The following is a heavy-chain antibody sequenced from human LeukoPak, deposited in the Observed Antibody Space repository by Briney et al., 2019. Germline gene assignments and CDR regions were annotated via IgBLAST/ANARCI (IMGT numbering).Heavy chain of an antibody. CDR3: ARDKYQLLSPYHPHIDDAFDI. CDR2: ISSSSSSI. CDR1: GFTFSSYS. Sequence: GGSLRLSCAASGFTFSSYSMNWVRQAPGKGLEWASYISSSSSSIYYADSVKGRFTISRDNAKNSLYLQMNSLRAEDTAVYYCARDKYQLLSPYHPHIDDAFDIWGQGTMVTVSS. V-gene: IGHV3-48*04. J-gene: IGHJ3*02. D-gene: IGHD2-2*01.